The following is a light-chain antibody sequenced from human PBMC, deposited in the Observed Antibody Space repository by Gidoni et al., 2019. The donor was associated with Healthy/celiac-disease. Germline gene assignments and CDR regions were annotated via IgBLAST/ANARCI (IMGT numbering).Light chain of an antibody. CDR3: QQYNNWPRT. J-gene: IGKJ2*01. CDR1: QSVSSN. CDR2: VAS. Sequence: EIEMTQSPATLSVSPGERATLSCRASQSVSSNLAWYQQKPGQSPRLLIYVASTRTAGTPASFGGSGSGTEFTLTISSLQSEDFAVYFCQQYNNWPRTFGQGTKLEIK. V-gene: IGKV3-15*01.